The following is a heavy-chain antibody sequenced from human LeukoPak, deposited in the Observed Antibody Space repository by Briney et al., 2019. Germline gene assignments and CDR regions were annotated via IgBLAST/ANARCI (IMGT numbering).Heavy chain of an antibody. CDR3: ARVALGRRWLQTSYYYGMDV. V-gene: IGHV1-69*13. D-gene: IGHD5-24*01. CDR2: IIPILGTA. Sequence: ASVKVSCKASGGTFISYAISWVRQAPGQGLEWMGGIIPILGTANYAQKFQGRVTITADESTSTAYMELSSLRSEDTAVFYCARVALGRRWLQTSYYYGMDVWGQGTTVTVSS. J-gene: IGHJ6*02. CDR1: GGTFISYA.